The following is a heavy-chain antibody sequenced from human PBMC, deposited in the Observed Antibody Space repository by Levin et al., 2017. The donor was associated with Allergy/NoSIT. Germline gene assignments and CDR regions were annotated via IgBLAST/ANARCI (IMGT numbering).Heavy chain of an antibody. D-gene: IGHD3-3*01. CDR3: TRDSSYDFHSAYYTPDAFDI. CDR2: ISSRASEI. V-gene: IGHV3-21*06. Sequence: GGSLRLSCAASGFTFSSYTINWVRQAPGRGLEWVSSISSRASEIFYADSLKGRFTISRDNAKNSVYLQMKSLRAEDTAVYYCTRDSSYDFHSAYYTPDAFDIWGQGTLVTVSS. J-gene: IGHJ3*02. CDR1: GFTFSSYT.